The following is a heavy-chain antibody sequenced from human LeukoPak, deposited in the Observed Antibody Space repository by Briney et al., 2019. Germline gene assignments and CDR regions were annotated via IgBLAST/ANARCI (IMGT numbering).Heavy chain of an antibody. Sequence: PGASLRLSCAASGFTFSSYAMSWVRQAPGKWLEWGSAISGSGGSTYYADSVKGRFTISRDNSKNTLYLQMNSLRAEDTAVYYCAKSVVRGVTLPDYWGQGTLVTVSS. CDR2: ISGSGGST. V-gene: IGHV3-23*01. CDR1: GFTFSSYA. J-gene: IGHJ4*02. D-gene: IGHD3-10*01. CDR3: AKSVVRGVTLPDY.